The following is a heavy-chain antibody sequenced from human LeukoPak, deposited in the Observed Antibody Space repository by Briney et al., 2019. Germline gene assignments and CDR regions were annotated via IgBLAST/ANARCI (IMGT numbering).Heavy chain of an antibody. Sequence: SETLSLTCTVSGGSICSSSYDWSWIRQPPGKGLEWIGIIYTSCNTNNNSAHKSPVTISVDTSKNQFSLQLSPATAADTAVYYCTRDGRVGSTSSWYYYYGMDVCGQGTTVTASS. CDR3: TRDGRVGSTSSWYYYYGMDV. V-gene: IGHV4-39*07. D-gene: IGHD2-2*01. CDR2: IYTSCNT. J-gene: IGHJ6*02. CDR1: GGSICSSSYD.